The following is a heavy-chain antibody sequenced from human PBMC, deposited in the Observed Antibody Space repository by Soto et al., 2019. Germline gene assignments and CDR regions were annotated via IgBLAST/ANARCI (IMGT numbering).Heavy chain of an antibody. CDR2: IYYSGST. V-gene: IGHV4-39*07. CDR1: GGSISSGGYS. Sequence: PSETLSLTCAVSGGSISSGGYSWGWIRQPPGKGLEWIGSIYYSGSTYYNPSLKSRVTISVDTSKNQFSLKLSSVTAADTAVYYCARGRLLGGYNFDYWGQGTLVTVSS. D-gene: IGHD5-12*01. J-gene: IGHJ4*02. CDR3: ARGRLLGGYNFDY.